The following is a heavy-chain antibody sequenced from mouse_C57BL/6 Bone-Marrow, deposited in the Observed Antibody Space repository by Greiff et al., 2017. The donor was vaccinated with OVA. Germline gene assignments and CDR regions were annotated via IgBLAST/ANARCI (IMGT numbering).Heavy chain of an antibody. J-gene: IGHJ3*01. D-gene: IGHD2-5*01. CDR2: IIPNNGCT. CDR3: ARVVAYYSKCWFAY. CDR1: GYTFTDYY. V-gene: IGHV1-26*01. Sequence: EVQLQQSGPELVKPGASVKISCKASGYTFTDYYMNWVKQSHGKSLEWMGDIIPNNGCTSYNQKFKGKATLTVDKSSSTAYMELRSLTSEDSAVYSCARVVAYYSKCWFAYWYRGTLVTVSA.